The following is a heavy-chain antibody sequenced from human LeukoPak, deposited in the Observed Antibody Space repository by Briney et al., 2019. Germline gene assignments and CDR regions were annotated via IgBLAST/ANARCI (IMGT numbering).Heavy chain of an antibody. D-gene: IGHD3-16*02. Sequence: GASVKVSCKVSGYTLTELSMHWVRQAPGKGLEWMGGFDPEDGETIYAQKFQGRVTMTEDTSTDTAYMELSSLRSEDTAVYYCARDPSIYRDHWFDPWGQGTLVTVSS. J-gene: IGHJ5*02. V-gene: IGHV1-24*01. CDR2: FDPEDGET. CDR3: ARDPSIYRDHWFDP. CDR1: GYTLTELS.